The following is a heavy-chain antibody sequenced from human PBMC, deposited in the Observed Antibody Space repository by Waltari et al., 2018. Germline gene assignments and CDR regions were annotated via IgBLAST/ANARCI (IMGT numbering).Heavy chain of an antibody. D-gene: IGHD6-6*01. CDR1: GGSISSYS. V-gene: IGHV4-59*01. CDR3: ARAPGIAARTYYFDY. Sequence: QVQLQESGPGLVKPSETLSLPCTVSGGSISSYSWSWIRPPPGKGLEWIGYIYYSGSTNYNPSRKSRVTISVDTSKKQFSLKLSSVTAADTAVYYCARAPGIAARTYYFDYWGQGTLVTVSS. J-gene: IGHJ4*02. CDR2: IYYSGST.